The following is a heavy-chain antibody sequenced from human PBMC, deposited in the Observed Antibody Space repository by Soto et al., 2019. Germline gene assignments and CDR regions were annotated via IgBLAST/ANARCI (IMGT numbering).Heavy chain of an antibody. CDR3: AAEKGYYDILTGYSPTGVHYYYGMDV. J-gene: IGHJ6*02. CDR2: IVVGSGNT. D-gene: IGHD3-9*01. CDR1: GLTFTSSA. Sequence: VASVKVSCKASGLTFTSSAVQWVRQARGQRLEWIGWIVVGSGNTNYAQKFQERVTITRDMSTSTAYMELSSLRSEDTAVYYCAAEKGYYDILTGYSPTGVHYYYGMDVWGQGTTVTVSS. V-gene: IGHV1-58*01.